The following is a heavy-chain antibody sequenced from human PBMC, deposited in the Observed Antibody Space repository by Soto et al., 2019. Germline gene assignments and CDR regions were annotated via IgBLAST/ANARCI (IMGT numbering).Heavy chain of an antibody. V-gene: IGHV6-1*01. D-gene: IGHD5-12*01. J-gene: IGHJ6*02. CDR2: TYHRSQWYS. Sequence: PSQTLSLTCAISGDSVSSNTAAWNWIRQSPSRGLEWLGRTYHRSQWYSDYDFSVKSRITINPDTSKNQFSLRLDSVTPEDTAVYYCARGTEWRRLYYSYGMDVWGQGTTVTVSS. CDR3: ARGTEWRRLYYSYGMDV. CDR1: GDSVSSNTAA.